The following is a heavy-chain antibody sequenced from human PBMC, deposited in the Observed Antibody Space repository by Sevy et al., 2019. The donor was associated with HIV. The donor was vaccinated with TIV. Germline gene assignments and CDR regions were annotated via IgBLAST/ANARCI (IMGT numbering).Heavy chain of an antibody. Sequence: GGSLRLSCAASGFTFSSYGMHWVRQAPGKGLEWVAVISYDGSNKYYADSVKGRFTISRDNSKNTLYLQMNSLRAEDTAVYYCAKDGLRAEYLQHWGQGTLVTVSS. V-gene: IGHV3-30*18. CDR1: GFTFSSYG. CDR3: AKDGLRAEYLQH. CDR2: ISYDGSNK. J-gene: IGHJ1*01.